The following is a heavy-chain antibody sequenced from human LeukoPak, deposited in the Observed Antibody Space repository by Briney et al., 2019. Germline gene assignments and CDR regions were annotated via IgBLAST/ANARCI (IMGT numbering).Heavy chain of an antibody. CDR3: ARSLWWKRGDY. CDR1: GYTFTSYD. J-gene: IGHJ4*02. D-gene: IGHD2-15*01. V-gene: IGHV1-8*03. Sequence: GASVKVSCKASGYTFTSYDINWVRQATGQGLEWMGWMNPNSGNTGYAQKFQGRVTITRNTSISTAYMELSSLRSEDTAVYYCARSLWWKRGDYWGQGTPVTVSS. CDR2: MNPNSGNT.